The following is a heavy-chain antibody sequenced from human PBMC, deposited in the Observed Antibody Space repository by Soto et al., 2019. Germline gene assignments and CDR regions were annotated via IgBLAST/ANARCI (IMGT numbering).Heavy chain of an antibody. V-gene: IGHV4-59*01. Sequence: SETLSLTCTVSGGSISSYYWSWIRQPPGKGLEWIGYIYYSGSTNYNPSLKSRVTISVDTSKNQFSLKLSSVTAADTAVYYCARGRGYAILNGYYGWFDPWGQGTLVTVSS. CDR1: GGSISSYY. CDR2: IYYSGST. J-gene: IGHJ5*02. CDR3: ARGRGYAILNGYYGWFDP. D-gene: IGHD3-9*01.